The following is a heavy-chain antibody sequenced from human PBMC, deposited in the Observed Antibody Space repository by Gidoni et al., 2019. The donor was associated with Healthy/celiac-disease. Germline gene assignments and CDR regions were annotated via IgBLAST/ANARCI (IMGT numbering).Heavy chain of an antibody. D-gene: IGHD6-19*01. J-gene: IGHJ5*02. Sequence: EEQLVESGGGLVTPGGALRLSGAASGVTVSSYRMNWVRHATVKGLGCGSAMSSSSSYIYYADSLKGRFTISRDNAKYSLYLQINSLRAEDTAVYYFARDVGWYISGLGFDPWGQGTLVPVSS. V-gene: IGHV3-21*01. CDR3: ARDVGWYISGLGFDP. CDR1: GVTVSSYR. CDR2: MSSSSSYI.